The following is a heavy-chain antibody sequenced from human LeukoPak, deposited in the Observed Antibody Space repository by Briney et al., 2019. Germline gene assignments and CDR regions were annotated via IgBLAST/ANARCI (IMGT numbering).Heavy chain of an antibody. CDR3: TTYGSGRKFDY. CDR1: GFSFSDAW. D-gene: IGHD3-10*01. J-gene: IGHJ4*02. V-gene: IGHV3-15*04. CDR2: IESKTDGGTT. Sequence: PGGSLRLSCAASGFSFSDAWMSWVRQIPGKWLGWVGRIESKTDGGTTDYAAPVKGRFTISRDDSTNTLYLQMNSLKSEDTAVYYCTTYGSGRKFDYWGQGILVTVSS.